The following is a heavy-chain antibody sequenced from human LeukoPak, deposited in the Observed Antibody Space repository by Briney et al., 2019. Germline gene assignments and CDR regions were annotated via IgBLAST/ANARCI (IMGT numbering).Heavy chain of an antibody. Sequence: SETLSLTCAVYGGSFSGYYWSWIRQPPGKGLEWIGEINHSGSTNYNPSLKSRVTISVDTSKNQFSLKLSSVTAADTAVYYCARRLPISGYYGMDVWGQGTTVTVSS. CDR1: GGSFSGYY. V-gene: IGHV4-34*01. CDR2: INHSGST. CDR3: ARRLPISGYYGMDV. D-gene: IGHD2-2*02. J-gene: IGHJ6*02.